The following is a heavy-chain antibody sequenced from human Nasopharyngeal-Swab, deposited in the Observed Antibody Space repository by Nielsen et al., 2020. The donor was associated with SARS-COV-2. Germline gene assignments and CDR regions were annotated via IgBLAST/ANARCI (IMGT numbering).Heavy chain of an antibody. D-gene: IGHD6-13*01. J-gene: IGHJ4*02. CDR1: GFTFSRFG. V-gene: IGHV3-23*01. Sequence: GESLKISCAASGFTFSRFGMGWVRQAPGKGLEWVSAISASGVTTYYADSVKGRFTISRDNSKNTLYLQMNSLRAEDTAVYYCAKAGVYSSSWYLDYWGQGTLVTVSS. CDR3: AKAGVYSSSWYLDY. CDR2: ISASGVTT.